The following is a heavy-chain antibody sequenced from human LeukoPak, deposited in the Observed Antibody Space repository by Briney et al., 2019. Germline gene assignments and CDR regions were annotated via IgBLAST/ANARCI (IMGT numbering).Heavy chain of an antibody. J-gene: IGHJ4*02. D-gene: IGHD2/OR15-2a*01. Sequence: GGSLRLSCAASGFTFSSSSMTWVRQAPGEGLECVSSISNDGASTLSADSVKGRFTISRDNSKNTLYLQMNSLRAEDTAVYYCAKAAPYFLDYWGQGALVTVSS. CDR2: ISNDGAST. V-gene: IGHV3-23*01. CDR1: GFTFSSSS. CDR3: AKAAPYFLDY.